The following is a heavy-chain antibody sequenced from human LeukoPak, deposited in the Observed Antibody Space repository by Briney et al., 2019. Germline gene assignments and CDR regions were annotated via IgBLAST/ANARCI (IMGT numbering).Heavy chain of an antibody. J-gene: IGHJ4*02. CDR3: AKEWLRFDY. D-gene: IGHD5-12*01. V-gene: IGHV3-23*01. CDR2: ISGSGAST. CDR1: GFTFSSFA. Sequence: PGGSLRLSCAASGFTFSSFAMSWVRQAPGKGLEWVSTISGSGASTYYADSVKGRFTISRDNSKNTLSLQMNSLRAEDTALYYCAKEWLRFDYWGQGTLVTVSP.